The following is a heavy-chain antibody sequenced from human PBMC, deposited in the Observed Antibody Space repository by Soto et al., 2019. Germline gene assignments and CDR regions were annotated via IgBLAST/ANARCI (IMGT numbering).Heavy chain of an antibody. CDR2: IWYDGSRK. Sequence: QVQLVESGGGVAQPGRSLRLSCAASGFTFRNYGMHWVRQAPGKGLEWVAFIWYDGSRKDYSDSVKGRFTISRDNSNNTLYLQMNSLRADDTAVYYCARAARDVVVVVTAINWFDSWGQGTLVTVSS. D-gene: IGHD2-15*01. J-gene: IGHJ5*01. CDR3: ARAARDVVVVVTAINWFDS. V-gene: IGHV3-33*01. CDR1: GFTFRNYG.